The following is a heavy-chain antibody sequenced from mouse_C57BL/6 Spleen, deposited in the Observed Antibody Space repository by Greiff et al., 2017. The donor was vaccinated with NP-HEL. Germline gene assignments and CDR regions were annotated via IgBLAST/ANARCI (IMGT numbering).Heavy chain of an antibody. CDR3: ALYYGNFWFAY. J-gene: IGHJ3*01. CDR2: ILPGSGST. CDR1: GYTFTGYW. Sequence: QVQLQQSGAELMKPGASVKLSCKATGYTFTGYWIEWVKQRPGHGLEWIGEILPGSGSTNYNEKFKGKATFTADTSSNTAYMQLSSLTTDDSAIYYCALYYGNFWFAYWGQGTLVTASA. V-gene: IGHV1-9*01. D-gene: IGHD2-1*01.